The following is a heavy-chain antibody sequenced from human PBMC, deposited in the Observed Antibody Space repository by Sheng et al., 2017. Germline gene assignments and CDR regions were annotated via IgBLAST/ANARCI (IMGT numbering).Heavy chain of an antibody. CDR3: ARPPVAYCGGDCFPTF. CDR1: GFTFSSYG. Sequence: QVQLVESGGGVVQPGRSLRLSCAASGFTFSSYGMHWVRQAPGKGLEWVAVIWYDGSNKYYADSVKGRFTISRDNSKNTLYLQMNSLRAEDTAVYYCARPPVAYCGGDCFPTFWGQGDNGHRLF. V-gene: IGHV3-33*01. D-gene: IGHD2-21*01. J-gene: IGHJ3*01. CDR2: IWYDGSNK.